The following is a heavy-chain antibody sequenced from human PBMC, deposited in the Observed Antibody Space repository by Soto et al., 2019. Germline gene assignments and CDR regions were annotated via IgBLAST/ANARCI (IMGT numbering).Heavy chain of an antibody. CDR1: GFTFSSYA. CDR2: ISGSGGST. CDR3: AKPRLLWFGENWFDP. D-gene: IGHD3-10*01. V-gene: IGHV3-23*01. Sequence: GGSLRLSCAASGFTFSSYAMSWVRQAPGKGLEWVSAISGSGGSTYYADSVKGRFTISRDNSKNTLYLQMNSLRAEDTAVYYCAKPRLLWFGENWFDPWGQGTLVTVSS. J-gene: IGHJ5*02.